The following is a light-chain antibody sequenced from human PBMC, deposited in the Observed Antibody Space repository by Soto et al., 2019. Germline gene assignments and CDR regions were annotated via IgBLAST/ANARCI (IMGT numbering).Light chain of an antibody. J-gene: IGLJ2*01. V-gene: IGLV2-14*03. CDR1: NSDIGGYNY. Sequence: QSVLTQPASVSGSPGQSITISCTGTNSDIGGYNYVSWYQQHPGKAPKLMIYDVSNRPSGVSYRFSGSKSGNTASLTTSGLQAEDEADYYCSSYTSRSTLGVFGGGTKVTVL. CDR3: SSYTSRSTLGV. CDR2: DVS.